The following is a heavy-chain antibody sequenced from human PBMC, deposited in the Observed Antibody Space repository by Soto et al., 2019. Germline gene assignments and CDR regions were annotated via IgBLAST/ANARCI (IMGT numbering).Heavy chain of an antibody. CDR2: ISSSGGST. J-gene: IGHJ4*02. CDR1: GFTFSSYA. D-gene: IGHD3-22*01. Sequence: EVQPLESGGDLIQPGGSLRLSCAASGFTFSSYAMSWVRQAPGKGLGWVSAISSSGGSTFYADSVKGRFTSSRDNSRNTLYLQMNSLRAEDTAIYYCAKYQPMTQPRPYFDYWGQGTLVTVSS. CDR3: AKYQPMTQPRPYFDY. V-gene: IGHV3-23*01.